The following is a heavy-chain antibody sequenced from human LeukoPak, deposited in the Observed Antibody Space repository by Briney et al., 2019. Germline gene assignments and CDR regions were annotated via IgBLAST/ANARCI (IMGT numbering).Heavy chain of an antibody. CDR1: GYTFTGYD. CDR2: INPNSGGT. CDR3: ARDPRYCSGGSCYFYGMDV. J-gene: IGHJ6*02. Sequence: ASVKVSCKASGYTFTGYDMHWVRQAPGQGLGWMGRINPNSGGTNYAQKFQGRVTMTRDTSISTAYMELSRLRSDDTAVYYCARDPRYCSGGSCYFYGMDVWGQGTTVTVSS. D-gene: IGHD2-15*01. V-gene: IGHV1-2*06.